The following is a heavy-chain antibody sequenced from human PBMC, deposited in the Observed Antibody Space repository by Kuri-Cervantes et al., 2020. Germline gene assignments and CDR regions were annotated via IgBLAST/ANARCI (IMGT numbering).Heavy chain of an antibody. CDR3: ARWVGSGWYIDY. CDR2: MNPNSGNT. J-gene: IGHJ4*02. V-gene: IGHV1-8*02. D-gene: IGHD6-19*01. CDR1: GGTFSSYA. Sequence: ASVKVSCKASGGTFSSYAISWVRQAPGQGLEWMGWMNPNSGNTGYAQKFQGRVTMTRNTSISTAYMELSSLRSEDTAVYYCARWVGSGWYIDYWGQGTLVTVSS.